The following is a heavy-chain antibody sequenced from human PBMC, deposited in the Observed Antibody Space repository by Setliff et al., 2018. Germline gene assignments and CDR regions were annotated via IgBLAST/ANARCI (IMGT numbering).Heavy chain of an antibody. CDR1: GDSFSSRRNY. CDR3: ARMSGFQYIDV. Sequence: LSLTCTVSGDSFSSRRNYWGWFRQPAGKELEWIGQIYTSWSTNYNPSLKSRVTISLDTSKNQFSLSLTSVTAEDTAVYYCARMSGFQYIDVWDKGTTVTVS. V-gene: IGHV4-61*09. CDR2: IYTSWST. J-gene: IGHJ6*03. D-gene: IGHD3-3*01.